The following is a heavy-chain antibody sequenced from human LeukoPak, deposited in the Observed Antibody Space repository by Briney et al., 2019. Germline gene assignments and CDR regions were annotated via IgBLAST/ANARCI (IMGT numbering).Heavy chain of an antibody. CDR3: ARGIWEPGIDY. D-gene: IGHD1-26*01. CDR2: INHSGST. V-gene: IGHV4-34*01. J-gene: IGHJ4*02. CDR1: GGSFSDYY. Sequence: KPSETLSLTCAVYGGSFSDYYWSWIRQPPGKGLEWIGEINHSGSTNYSPSLKSRVTISVDTSKNQFSLKLSSVTAADTAVYYCARGIWEPGIDYWGQGTLVTVSS.